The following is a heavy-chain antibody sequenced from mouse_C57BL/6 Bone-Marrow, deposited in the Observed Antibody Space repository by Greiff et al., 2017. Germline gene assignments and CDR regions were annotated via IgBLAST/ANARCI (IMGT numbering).Heavy chain of an antibody. CDR2: IYPGSGST. J-gene: IGHJ2*01. D-gene: IGHD1-1*01. Sequence: QVQLQQPGAELVKPGASVKMSCKASGYTFTSYWITWVKQRPGQGLEWIGDIYPGSGSTNYNEKFKSKATLTVDTSSSTAYMQLSSLTSEDSAVYYCARWEFITTVVAPSYFDYWGQGTTLTVSS. CDR3: ARWEFITTVVAPSYFDY. CDR1: GYTFTSYW. V-gene: IGHV1-55*01.